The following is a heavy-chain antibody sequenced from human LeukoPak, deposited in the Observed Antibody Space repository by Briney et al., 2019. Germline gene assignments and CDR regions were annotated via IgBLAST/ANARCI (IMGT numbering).Heavy chain of an antibody. CDR2: INPNSGDT. V-gene: IGHV1-2*02. Sequence: ASVKVSCKASGYAFTGDYMHWVRQAPGQGLKWMGWINPNSGDTNYAQKSQGRVTMTRDTSISTAYMELSRLRSDDTAVYYCAISKVYYDSSGYYSYPFDIWGQGTMVTVSS. D-gene: IGHD3-22*01. CDR1: GYAFTGDY. J-gene: IGHJ3*02. CDR3: AISKVYYDSSGYYSYPFDI.